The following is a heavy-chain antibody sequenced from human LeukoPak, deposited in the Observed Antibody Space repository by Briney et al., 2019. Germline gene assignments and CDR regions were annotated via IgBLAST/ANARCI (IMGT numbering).Heavy chain of an antibody. V-gene: IGHV4-39*01. Sequence: SETLSLTCTVSGASISGSGYYWGWIRQPPGKGLEWIGSIYSSGSTYYNASLQSRVTIWIETSKNQISLRLNSVTAADTAMYYCAKTGGYGLIDYWGQATLVTVSS. D-gene: IGHD7-27*01. CDR3: AKTGGYGLIDY. CDR1: GASISGSGYY. CDR2: IYSSGST. J-gene: IGHJ4*02.